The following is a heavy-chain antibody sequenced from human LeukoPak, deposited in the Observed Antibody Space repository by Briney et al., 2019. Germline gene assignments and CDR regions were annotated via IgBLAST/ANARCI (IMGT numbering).Heavy chain of an antibody. Sequence: GASVKVCCKASGYTFTGYYMHWVRQAPGQGLEWMGWINPNSGGTNYAQMFQGWVTMTRDTSISTAYMELSRLRSDDTAVYYCARAGGASDSSGWYVFDYWGQGTLVTVSS. D-gene: IGHD6-19*01. CDR1: GYTFTGYY. J-gene: IGHJ4*02. CDR2: INPNSGGT. CDR3: ARAGGASDSSGWYVFDY. V-gene: IGHV1-2*04.